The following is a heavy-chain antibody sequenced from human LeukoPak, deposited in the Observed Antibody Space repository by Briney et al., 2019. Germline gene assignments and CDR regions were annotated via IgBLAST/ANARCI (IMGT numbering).Heavy chain of an antibody. Sequence: GGSLRLPCAASGFTFSSYGMHWVRQAPGKGLEWVAFIRYDGSNKYYADSVKGRFTISRDNSKNTLYLQMNSLRAEDTAVYYCAKSHSSSSGGLDYWGQGTLVTVSS. CDR1: GFTFSSYG. V-gene: IGHV3-30*02. CDR3: AKSHSSSSGGLDY. D-gene: IGHD6-6*01. CDR2: IRYDGSNK. J-gene: IGHJ4*02.